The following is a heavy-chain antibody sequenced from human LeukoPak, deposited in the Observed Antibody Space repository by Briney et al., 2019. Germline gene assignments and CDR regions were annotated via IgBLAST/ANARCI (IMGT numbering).Heavy chain of an antibody. D-gene: IGHD6-19*01. CDR2: IEASGGAT. CDR1: VFSFSAYA. CDR3: AKGSGSGWYGWFAP. Sequence: GESLRLSCAASVFSFSAYAMYWVRQAPGKGLEWVSSIEASGGATYYADSVKGRFTISRDNSKNTFYLQMNSLRADDTAVYYCAKGSGSGWYGWFAPWGQGTLVTVSS. J-gene: IGHJ5*02. V-gene: IGHV3-23*01.